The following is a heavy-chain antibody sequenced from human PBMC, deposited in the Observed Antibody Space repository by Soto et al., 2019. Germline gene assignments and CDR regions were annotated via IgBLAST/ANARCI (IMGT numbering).Heavy chain of an antibody. J-gene: IGHJ6*02. D-gene: IGHD5-18*01. CDR3: ARTSMQSRGYSYGHGGMDV. CDR1: GYSFTSYW. V-gene: IGHV5-10-1*01. Sequence: EVQLVQSGAEVKKPGESLRISCKGSGYSFTSYWISWVRQMPGKGLEWMGRIDPSDSYTNYSPAFQGHVTISADKSISTAYLRWSSLKASDPARYYCARTSMQSRGYSYGHGGMDVWGQGTTVTVSS. CDR2: IDPSDSYT.